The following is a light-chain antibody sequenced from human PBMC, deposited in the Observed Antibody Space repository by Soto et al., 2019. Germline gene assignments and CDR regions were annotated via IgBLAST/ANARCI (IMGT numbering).Light chain of an antibody. J-gene: IGKJ1*01. V-gene: IGKV1-5*03. CDR3: QPYNSYSWT. CDR2: KAS. Sequence: DIQMTQSPSTLSASVGDRVTITCRASQSISSWLAWYQKKPGKAPKLLIYKASSLESGVPSRFSGSGSGTEFTLTISSLQPDDVATYYCQPYNSYSWTFGQGTKVEIK. CDR1: QSISSW.